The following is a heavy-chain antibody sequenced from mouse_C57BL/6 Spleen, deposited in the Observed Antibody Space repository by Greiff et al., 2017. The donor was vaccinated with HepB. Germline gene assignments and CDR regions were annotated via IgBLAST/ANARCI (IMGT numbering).Heavy chain of an antibody. CDR2: IDPENGDT. CDR3: TTGPTTVVDWYFDV. CDR1: GFNIKDDY. V-gene: IGHV14-4*01. Sequence: VQLQQSGAELVRPGASVKLSCTASGFNIKDDYMPWVKQRPEQGLEWIGWIDPENGDTEYASKFQGKATITADTSSNTAYLQLSSLTSEDTAVYYCTTGPTTVVDWYFDVWGTGTTVTVSS. D-gene: IGHD1-1*01. J-gene: IGHJ1*03.